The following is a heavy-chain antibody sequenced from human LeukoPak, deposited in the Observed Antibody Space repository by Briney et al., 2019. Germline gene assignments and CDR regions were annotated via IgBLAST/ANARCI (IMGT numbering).Heavy chain of an antibody. V-gene: IGHV4-59*08. CDR1: GASISSYY. D-gene: IGHD5-24*01. CDR2: IYHSGST. Sequence: SETLSLTCTVSGASISSYYWSWIRQPPGKGLEWIGYIYHSGSTKYNPSLKSRVTISVDTSKNQFSLKMSSVTAADTAVYYCARGRDGYNFLNRGEYYYFDYWGQGTLVTVSS. CDR3: ARGRDGYNFLNRGEYYYFDY. J-gene: IGHJ4*02.